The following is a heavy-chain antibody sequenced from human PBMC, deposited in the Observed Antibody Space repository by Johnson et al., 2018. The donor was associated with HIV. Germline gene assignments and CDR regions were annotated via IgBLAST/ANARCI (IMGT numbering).Heavy chain of an antibody. V-gene: IGHV3-53*01. CDR1: GFTVRSNY. CDR3: AGRAYYDTSGYKDGFDI. CDR2: IYSGGST. D-gene: IGHD3-22*01. J-gene: IGHJ3*02. Sequence: MMLVESGGGLTQPGGSLRLSCAASGFTVRSNYMSWVRQAPGKGLEWVSVIYSGGSTSYADSVKGRFTISRDNAKNTLYLQMNSLRAEETAVYYCAGRAYYDTSGYKDGFDIWGQGTMVTVSS.